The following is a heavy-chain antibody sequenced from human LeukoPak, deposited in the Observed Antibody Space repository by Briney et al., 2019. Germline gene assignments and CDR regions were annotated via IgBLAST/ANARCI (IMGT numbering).Heavy chain of an antibody. D-gene: IGHD3-10*01. CDR2: ISSSSSYV. CDR3: ARESEASVTMVRGVIRYYYMDV. J-gene: IGHJ6*03. CDR1: GFTFSSYS. V-gene: IGHV3-21*01. Sequence: GGSLRLSCAASGFTFSSYSMNWVRQAPGKGLEWVSSISSSSSYVYYADSVKGRFTISRDNAKNSLYLQMNSLRAEDTAVYYCARESEASVTMVRGVIRYYYMDVWGKGTTVTVSS.